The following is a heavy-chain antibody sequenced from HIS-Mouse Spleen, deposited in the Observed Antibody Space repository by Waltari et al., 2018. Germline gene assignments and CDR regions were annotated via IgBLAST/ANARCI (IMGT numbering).Heavy chain of an antibody. CDR3: AKASSGWLDY. CDR2: ISYDGSNK. D-gene: IGHD6-19*01. V-gene: IGHV3-30*18. CDR1: GFTFSSHG. Sequence: QVQLVESGGGVVQPGRARRLSWAASGFTFSSHGLPWGPQAPGKGLEWVEVISYDGSNKYYADSVKGRFTISRDNSKNTLYLQMNSLRAEDTAVYYCAKASSGWLDYWGQGTLVTVSS. J-gene: IGHJ4*02.